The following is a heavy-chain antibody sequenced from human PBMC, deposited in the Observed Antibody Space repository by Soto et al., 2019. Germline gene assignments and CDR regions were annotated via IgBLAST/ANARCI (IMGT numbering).Heavy chain of an antibody. D-gene: IGHD2-2*01. CDR2: INSDGSST. J-gene: IGHJ6*03. CDR3: ARDGSSLQDIVVVPAAMPYYYYMDV. CDR1: GFTFSSYW. V-gene: IGHV3-74*01. Sequence: GGSLRLSCAASGFTFSSYWMHWVRQAPGKGLVWVSRINSDGSSTSYADSVKGRFTISRDNAKNTLYLQMKSLRAEDTAVYYCARDGSSLQDIVVVPAAMPYYYYMDVWGKGTTVTVSS.